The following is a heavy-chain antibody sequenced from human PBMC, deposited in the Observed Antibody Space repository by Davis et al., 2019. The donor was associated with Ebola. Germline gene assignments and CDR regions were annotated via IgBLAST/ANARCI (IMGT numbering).Heavy chain of an antibody. V-gene: IGHV3-15*01. Sequence: GESLKISCAASGFTFSNAWMNWVRQAPGKGLEWVGRIKSRTDGGTTDYAAPVKGRFTISRDDSKNTVHLHMNSLQTEDTALYYCTKGITMVRGILKEVDYWGQGTLVTVSS. D-gene: IGHD3-10*01. CDR3: TKGITMVRGILKEVDY. J-gene: IGHJ4*02. CDR1: GFTFSNAW. CDR2: IKSRTDGGTT.